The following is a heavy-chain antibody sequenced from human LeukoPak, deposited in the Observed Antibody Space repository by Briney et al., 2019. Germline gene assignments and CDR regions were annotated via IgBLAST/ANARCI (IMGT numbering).Heavy chain of an antibody. V-gene: IGHV3-23*01. CDR3: ARTSGSSWPFDI. CDR2: ISGSGGST. J-gene: IGHJ3*02. CDR1: GFTFSSYT. Sequence: GGSLRLSCAASGFTFSSYTMSWVRQAAGKGLEWVSVISGSGGSTYYADSVKGRFTISGDNSKNTLYLQMNSLRVEDTAVYYWARTSGSSWPFDIWGQGTMVTVSS. D-gene: IGHD6-13*01.